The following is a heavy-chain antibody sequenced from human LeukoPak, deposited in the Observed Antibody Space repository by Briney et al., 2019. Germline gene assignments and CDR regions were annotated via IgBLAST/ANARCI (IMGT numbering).Heavy chain of an antibody. V-gene: IGHV3-30*02. Sequence: GGSLRLSCEASGLTFTTYGMHWVRQAPDKGLEWVACIRYDGTNDYYADSVKGRFTISRDNSNNTLYLQMNSLRAEDTAVYYCARGLTLVRGAIRPFDFWGQGTLVTVSS. CDR1: GLTFTTYG. D-gene: IGHD3-10*01. CDR2: IRYDGTND. J-gene: IGHJ4*02. CDR3: ARGLTLVRGAIRPFDF.